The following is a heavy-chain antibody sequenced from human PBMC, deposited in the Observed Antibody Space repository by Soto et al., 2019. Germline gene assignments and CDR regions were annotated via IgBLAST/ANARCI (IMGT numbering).Heavy chain of an antibody. CDR1: GFTFRSYE. D-gene: IGHD5-18*01. J-gene: IGHJ3*02. V-gene: IGHV3-48*03. CDR3: ARSWIQLGHDAFDI. CDR2: ISSSGSTI. Sequence: LRLCFAASGFTFRSYEMSWVRQAPGKGLEWVSYISSSGSTIYYADSVKGRFTISRDNAKNSLYLQMNSLRAEDTAVYYCARSWIQLGHDAFDIWGQGTMVTVSS.